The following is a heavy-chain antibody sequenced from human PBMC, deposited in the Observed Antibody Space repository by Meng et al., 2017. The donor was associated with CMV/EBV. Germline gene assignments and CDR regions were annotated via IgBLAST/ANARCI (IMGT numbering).Heavy chain of an antibody. V-gene: IGHV1-2*02. D-gene: IGHD3-3*01. CDR3: ARVGETIFGVVTHLDH. CDR1: GYTLTGYS. CDR2: INPNSGDA. J-gene: IGHJ4*02. Sequence: ASVKVSCKASGYTLTGYSMHWVRQAPGQGLEWMGWINPNSGDAHYAQKFQGRVTMTRDTSISTAYMEVSSLRSDDTAVHYCARVGETIFGVVTHLDHWGQGTLVTVSS.